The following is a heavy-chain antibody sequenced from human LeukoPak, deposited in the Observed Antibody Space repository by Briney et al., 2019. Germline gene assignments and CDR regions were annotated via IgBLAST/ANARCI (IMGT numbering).Heavy chain of an antibody. V-gene: IGHV3-23*01. D-gene: IGHD3-10*01. J-gene: IGHJ6*02. CDR2: ISGSGGST. CDR3: AKAYGSGSYHIEGAHYYYYYGMDV. CDR1: GFTFSSYA. Sequence: TGGSLRLSCAASGFTFSSYAMSWVRQAPGKGLEWVSAISGSGGSTYYADSVKGRFTISRDNSKNTLYLQMNSLRAEDTAVYYCAKAYGSGSYHIEGAHYYYYYGMDVWGQGTTVTVSS.